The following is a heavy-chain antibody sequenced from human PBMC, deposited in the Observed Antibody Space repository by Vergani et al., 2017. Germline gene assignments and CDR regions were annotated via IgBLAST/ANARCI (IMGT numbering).Heavy chain of an antibody. Sequence: QIPLKESGPTLVKPTQTLTLTCTFSGFSLSTSGVGVGWIRQPPGKALEWLALIYWNDDKRYSPSLKSRLTITKDTSKNQVVLTMTNMDPVDTATYYCAHTHGYNYVGDFDYWGQGTLVTVSS. D-gene: IGHD5-24*01. CDR3: AHTHGYNYVGDFDY. J-gene: IGHJ4*02. V-gene: IGHV2-5*01. CDR1: GFSLSTSGVG. CDR2: IYWNDDK.